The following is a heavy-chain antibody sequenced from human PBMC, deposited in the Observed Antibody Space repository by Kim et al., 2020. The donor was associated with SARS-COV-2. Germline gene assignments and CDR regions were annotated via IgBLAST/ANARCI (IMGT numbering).Heavy chain of an antibody. CDR3: ARDRGSGWYGYFDY. CDR2: IWYDGSNK. Sequence: GGSLRLSCAASGFTFSSYGMHWVRQAPGKGLEWVAVIWYDGSNKYYADSVKGRFTISRDNSKNTLYLQMNSLRAEDTAVYYCARDRGSGWYGYFDYWGQGTLVTGSS. CDR1: GFTFSSYG. V-gene: IGHV3-33*01. D-gene: IGHD6-19*01. J-gene: IGHJ4*02.